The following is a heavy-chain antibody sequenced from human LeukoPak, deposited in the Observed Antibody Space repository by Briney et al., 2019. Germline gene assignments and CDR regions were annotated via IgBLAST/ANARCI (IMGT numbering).Heavy chain of an antibody. CDR3: ARDPTSSWETAFDI. V-gene: IGHV3-21*01. CDR2: IDSSSSYI. CDR1: GFTFNTYT. J-gene: IGHJ3*02. D-gene: IGHD1-26*01. Sequence: GGSLRLSCAASGFTFNTYTMSWVRQAPGKGLEWVSCIDSSSSYIYYAESVKGRFTISRDNAKNSLYLQMNSLRAEDTAVYYCARDPTSSWETAFDIWGQGTMVTVSS.